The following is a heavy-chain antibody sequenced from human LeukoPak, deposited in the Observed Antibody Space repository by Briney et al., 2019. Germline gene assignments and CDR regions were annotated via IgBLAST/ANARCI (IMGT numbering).Heavy chain of an antibody. J-gene: IGHJ4*02. CDR3: VSWSGYGAY. V-gene: IGHV3-7*01. CDR2: INQAGSDK. CDR1: GLTLSGSW. Sequence: PGGSLSLSCAVSGLTLSGSWMSWIRQAPGKGREWVAHINQAGSDKYYVDSVKGRFTISRDNAENSLFLQMNSLRAEDTAVYYCVSWSGYGAYWGQGTLVTVSS. D-gene: IGHD2-15*01.